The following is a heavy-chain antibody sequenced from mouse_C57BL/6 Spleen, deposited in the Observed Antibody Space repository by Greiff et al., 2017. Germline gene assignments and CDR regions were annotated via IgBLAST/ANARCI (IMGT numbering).Heavy chain of an antibody. J-gene: IGHJ2*01. CDR2: ILPGSGST. V-gene: IGHV1-9*01. CDR1: GYTFTGYW. CDR3: AREDGYHTSDNYFDY. D-gene: IGHD2-3*01. Sequence: QVQLQQSGAELMKPGASVKLSCKATGYTFTGYWIEWVKQRPGHGLEWIGEILPGSGSTNYNEKFKGKATFTANTSSNTAYMQLSSLTTEDSAIYYCAREDGYHTSDNYFDYWGQGTTLTVSS.